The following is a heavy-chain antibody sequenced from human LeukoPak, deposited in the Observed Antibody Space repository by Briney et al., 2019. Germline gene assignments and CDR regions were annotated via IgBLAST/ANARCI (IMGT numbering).Heavy chain of an antibody. CDR1: GFSFSSHD. CDR2: ISFDGSNK. Sequence: GGSLRLSCAASGFSFSSHDMPWVRQAPGKGLEWVSSISFDGSNKYYEASVKGRFTISRDNSKNTLYLQMNSLRAEDTAVYYCARAPGYAGDSSELDSWGQGTLVTVSS. V-gene: IGHV3-30*03. J-gene: IGHJ4*02. D-gene: IGHD6-19*01. CDR3: ARAPGYAGDSSELDS.